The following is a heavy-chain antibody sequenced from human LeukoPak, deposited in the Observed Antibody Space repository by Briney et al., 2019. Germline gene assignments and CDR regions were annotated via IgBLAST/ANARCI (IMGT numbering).Heavy chain of an antibody. D-gene: IGHD4-23*01. CDR2: INPNSGGT. V-gene: IGHV1-2*02. J-gene: IGHJ5*02. Sequence: GASVKVSCKASGYTFTGYYMHWVRQAPGQGLEWMGWINPNSGGTNYAQKFQGRVTMTRDTSISTAYMELSRLRSDDTAVYYCARSMTTVVIAVISPYNWFDPWGQGTLVTVSS. CDR1: GYTFTGYY. CDR3: ARSMTTVVIAVISPYNWFDP.